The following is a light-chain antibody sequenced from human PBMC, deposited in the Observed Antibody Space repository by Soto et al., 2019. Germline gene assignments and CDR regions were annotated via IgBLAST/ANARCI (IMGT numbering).Light chain of an antibody. Sequence: EVVMTQSPATLSASPGERATLSCRASQSVSNNLAWYQQKPGQAPRLLIYGASTRATGIPARFSGSGSGTEFTLTFSSLQSEDFAVYYCQQYNNWPPTFGQGTDWRL. CDR3: QQYNNWPPT. V-gene: IGKV3-15*01. J-gene: IGKJ5*01. CDR1: QSVSNN. CDR2: GAS.